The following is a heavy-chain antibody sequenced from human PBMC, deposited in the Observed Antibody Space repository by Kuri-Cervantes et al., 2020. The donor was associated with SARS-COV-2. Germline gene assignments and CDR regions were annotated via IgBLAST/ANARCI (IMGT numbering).Heavy chain of an antibody. CDR1: GFTFSSYS. CDR2: ISSSSSYI. D-gene: IGHD2-8*01. V-gene: IGHV3-21*01. J-gene: IGHJ4*02. CDR3: ARDWAKYGGDSIDY. Sequence: GGSLRLSCAASGFTFSSYSMNWVRQAPGKGLEWVSSISSSSSYIYYADSVKGRFTISRDNAKNSLYLQMNSLRAEETAVYYCARDWAKYGGDSIDYWGQGTMVTVSS.